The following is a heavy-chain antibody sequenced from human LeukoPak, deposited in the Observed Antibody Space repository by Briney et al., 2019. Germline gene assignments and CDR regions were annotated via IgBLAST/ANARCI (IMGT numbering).Heavy chain of an antibody. CDR2: IKQDGTEK. CDR3: AQGGATISDY. J-gene: IGHJ4*02. Sequence: GGSLRLSCAVSGFTLSNFWMAWVRQAPGKGLEWVANIKQDGTEKYYADSVKGRFTISRDNAKNSLYLQMNTLRVEDTAVYYCAQGGATISDYWGQGTLVTVSS. CDR1: GFTLSNFW. V-gene: IGHV3-7*01. D-gene: IGHD5-12*01.